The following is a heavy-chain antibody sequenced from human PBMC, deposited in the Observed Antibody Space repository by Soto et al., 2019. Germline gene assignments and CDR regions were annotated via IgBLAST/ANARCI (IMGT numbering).Heavy chain of an antibody. CDR1: GFTFSSYW. Sequence: AGGSLRLSCAASGFTFSSYWIHWVRQAPGKGLGWVSPINIDGSSTSYADSVKGRFTISRDNAKNTLYLQMNSLRAEDTAVYYCARDDTYYDFWSGYWDYYYYGMDVWGQGTTVTVSS. D-gene: IGHD3-3*01. J-gene: IGHJ6*02. CDR3: ARDDTYYDFWSGYWDYYYYGMDV. CDR2: INIDGSST. V-gene: IGHV3-74*01.